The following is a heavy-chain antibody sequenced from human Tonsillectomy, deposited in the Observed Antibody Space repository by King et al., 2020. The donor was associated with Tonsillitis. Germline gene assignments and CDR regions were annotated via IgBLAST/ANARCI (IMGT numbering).Heavy chain of an antibody. D-gene: IGHD2-21*01. CDR3: ARVAPGSQFDY. CDR1: DFTFSSYS. J-gene: IGHJ4*02. V-gene: IGHV3-21*01. Sequence: QLVQSGGGLVKPGGSLRLSCAASDFTFSSYSMNWVRQAPGKGLEWVSFISSSSSYIYYADSVKGRVTISRDNAKNSLYLQMNSLRAEDTAVYYCARVAPGSQFDYWGQGTLVTVSS. CDR2: ISSSSSYI.